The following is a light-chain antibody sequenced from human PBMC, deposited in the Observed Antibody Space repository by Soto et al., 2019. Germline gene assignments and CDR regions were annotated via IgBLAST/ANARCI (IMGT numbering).Light chain of an antibody. J-gene: IGKJ4*01. V-gene: IGKV3-20*01. Sequence: EVVLTQSPGTLSLSPGERATLSCRASQSVSSNYLAWYQQKPGQAPRLLIYGAFTRATGIPDRFSGSGSGTDFTLTITRLEPEDFAVYYCQQYGRSPPITFGGGTKVEMK. CDR1: QSVSSNY. CDR3: QQYGRSPPIT. CDR2: GAF.